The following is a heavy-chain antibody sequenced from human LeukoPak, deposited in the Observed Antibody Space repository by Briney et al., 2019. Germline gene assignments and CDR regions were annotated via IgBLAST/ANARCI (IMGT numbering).Heavy chain of an antibody. D-gene: IGHD6-13*01. J-gene: IGHJ5*02. V-gene: IGHV3-23*01. CDR3: AKAKAAAGTSWFDP. Sequence: PGGSLRLSCAASGFTFSSYAMNWVRQAPGKGLEWVSAISGSGGSTYYADSVKGRFTISRDNSKNTLYLQMNSLRAEDTAVYYCAKAKAAAGTSWFDPWGQGTLVTVSS. CDR2: ISGSGGST. CDR1: GFTFSSYA.